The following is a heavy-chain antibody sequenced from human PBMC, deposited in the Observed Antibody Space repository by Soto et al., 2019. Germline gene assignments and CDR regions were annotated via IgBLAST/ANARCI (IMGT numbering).Heavy chain of an antibody. J-gene: IGHJ5*02. CDR3: ARGVYLSLVRTGWFDP. D-gene: IGHD3-10*01. CDR1: GYTFTSYD. CDR2: MNPNSGNT. Sequence: ASVKVSCKASGYTFTSYDINWVRQATGQGLEWMGWMNPNSGNTGYAQKFQGRVTMTRNTSISTAYMELSSLRSEDTALYYCARGVYLSLVRTGWFDPWGQGTLVTVSS. V-gene: IGHV1-8*01.